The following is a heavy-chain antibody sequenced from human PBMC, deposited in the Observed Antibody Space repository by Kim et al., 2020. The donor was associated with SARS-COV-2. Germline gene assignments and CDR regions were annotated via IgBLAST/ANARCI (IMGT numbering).Heavy chain of an antibody. D-gene: IGHD1-26*01. CDR2: IHPSGGST. V-gene: IGHV1-46*01. Sequence: ASVKVSCKASGYTFTSYYMHWVRQAPGQGLEWMGIIHPSGGSTSYAQKFQGTVTMTRDTSTSTVYMELSSLRSEDTAVYYCASGNSGSYFDYWGQGTLVTVSS. J-gene: IGHJ4*02. CDR3: ASGNSGSYFDY. CDR1: GYTFTSYY.